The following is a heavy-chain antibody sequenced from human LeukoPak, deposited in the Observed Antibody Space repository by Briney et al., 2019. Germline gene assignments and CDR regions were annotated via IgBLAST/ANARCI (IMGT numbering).Heavy chain of an antibody. V-gene: IGHV4-59*01. CDR1: DDFIRRES. J-gene: IGHJ4*02. Sequence: SETLSLTCTVSDDFIRRESWTWIRQPPGKGLEWIGYIYYSGSTNYNPSLKSRVTISVDTSKNQFSLKLSSVTAADTAVYYCARDRPYCSGGSCYRLFDYWGQGTLVTVSS. D-gene: IGHD2-15*01. CDR2: IYYSGST. CDR3: ARDRPYCSGGSCYRLFDY.